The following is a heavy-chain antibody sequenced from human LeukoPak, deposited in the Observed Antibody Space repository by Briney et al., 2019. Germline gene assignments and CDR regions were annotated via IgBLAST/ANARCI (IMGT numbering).Heavy chain of an antibody. V-gene: IGHV1-18*01. CDR2: ISAYNGNT. CDR1: GYTFTSYG. J-gene: IGHJ4*02. CDR3: ARAQFYGDPSGY. Sequence: ASVKVSCKASGYTFTSYGISWVRQAPGQGLEWMGWISAYNGNTNYAQKLQGRVTMTTDISTGTAYMELRSLRSDDTAVYYCARAQFYGDPSGYWGQGTLVTVSS. D-gene: IGHD4-17*01.